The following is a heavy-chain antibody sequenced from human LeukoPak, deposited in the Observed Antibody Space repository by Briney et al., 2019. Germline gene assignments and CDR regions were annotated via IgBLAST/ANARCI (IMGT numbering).Heavy chain of an antibody. CDR3: TVPQSGGNWFDP. J-gene: IGHJ5*02. V-gene: IGHV3-73*01. Sequence: GGSLRLSCAASGSTFSDSAIHWVRQAPGKGLEWVGRIRGKGFSDPPAYAASVKDRFTISRDDSESTAYLQMNSLKAEDTAVYYCTVPQSGGNWFDPWGPGTQVTVSS. D-gene: IGHD3-16*01. CDR2: IRGKGFSDPP. CDR1: GSTFSDSA.